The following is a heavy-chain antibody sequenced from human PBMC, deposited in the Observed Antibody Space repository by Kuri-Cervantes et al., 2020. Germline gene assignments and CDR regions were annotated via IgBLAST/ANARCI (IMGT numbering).Heavy chain of an antibody. CDR1: GYTFTSYY. Sequence: ASVKVSCKASGYTFTSYYMHWVRQAPGQGLEWMGIISPSGGSTSYAQKFQGRVTMTRDTSTSTVYMELSSLRSDDTAVYYCARDLVPAARSPVAEAYWGQGTLVTVSS. D-gene: IGHD2-2*01. CDR2: ISPSGGST. V-gene: IGHV1-46*01. J-gene: IGHJ4*02. CDR3: ARDLVPAARSPVAEAY.